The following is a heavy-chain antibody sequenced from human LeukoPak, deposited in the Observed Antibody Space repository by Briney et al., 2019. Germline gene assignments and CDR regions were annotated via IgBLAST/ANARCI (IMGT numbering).Heavy chain of an antibody. J-gene: IGHJ3*02. V-gene: IGHV4-59*01. Sequence: SETLSLTCTVSGVSISGYYWSWIRQPPGGGLEWIGYISNSGSTNYNPSLKSRVTISVDTSKNQLSLKLSSVTAADTAVYHCVRLQPNTGEWAFDIWGQGTMVSVSS. D-gene: IGHD1-1*01. CDR2: ISNSGST. CDR3: VRLQPNTGEWAFDI. CDR1: GVSISGYY.